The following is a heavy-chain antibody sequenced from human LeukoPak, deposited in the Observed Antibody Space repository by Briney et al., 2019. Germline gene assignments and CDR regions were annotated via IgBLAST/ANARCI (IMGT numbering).Heavy chain of an antibody. V-gene: IGHV4-34*01. J-gene: IGHJ4*01. D-gene: IGHD2-2*01. CDR2: INHSGST. Sequence: PSETLSLTCAVYGGSFSGYYWSWIRQPPGKGLEWIGEINHSGSTNYNPSLKSRVTISVDTSKNQFSLKLSSVTAADTAVYYCARRVLVPAAISAVRLASDGSGDYSGDGTLVTVSS. CDR3: ARRVLVPAAISAVRLASDGSGDY. CDR1: GGSFSGYY.